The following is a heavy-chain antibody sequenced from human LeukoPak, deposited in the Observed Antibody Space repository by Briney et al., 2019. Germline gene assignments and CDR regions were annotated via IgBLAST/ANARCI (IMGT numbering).Heavy chain of an antibody. CDR2: ISSSGGST. CDR3: AKELYDSSGYYSLLAY. CDR1: GFTFSSYA. V-gene: IGHV3-23*01. Sequence: GGSLRLSCAASGFTFSSYAMSWVRQAPGKGLEWVSTISSSGGSTYYADSVKGRFTISRDNSKNTLYLQMNSLRAEDTAVYYCAKELYDSSGYYSLLAYWGQGTLVTVSS. J-gene: IGHJ4*02. D-gene: IGHD3-22*01.